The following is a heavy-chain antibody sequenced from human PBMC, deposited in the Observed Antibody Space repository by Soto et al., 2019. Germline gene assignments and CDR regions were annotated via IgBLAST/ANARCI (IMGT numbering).Heavy chain of an antibody. J-gene: IGHJ1*01. CDR2: ISWNSGSI. D-gene: IGHD1-1*01. CDR1: GFTFDDYA. V-gene: IGHV3-9*01. Sequence: EVQLVESGGGLVQPGRSLRLSCAASGFTFDDYAMHWVRQAPGKGLEWVSGISWNSGSIGYADSVKGQFTISRDNAKNSLYLQMNSLRAEDTALYYCAKGKSRYREYFQHWGQGTLVTVSS. CDR3: AKGKSRYREYFQH.